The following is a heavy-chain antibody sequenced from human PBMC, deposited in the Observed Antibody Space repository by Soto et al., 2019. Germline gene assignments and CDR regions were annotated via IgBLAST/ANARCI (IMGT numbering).Heavy chain of an antibody. CDR2: ISSSSSTI. CDR3: ARGPTMVRGVIITYYWFDP. Sequence: GGSLRLSCAASGFTFSSYSMNWVRQAPGKGLDWVSYISSSSSTIYYADSVKGRFTISRDNAKNSLYLQMNSLRDEDTAVYYCARGPTMVRGVIITYYWFDPWGQGTLVTVSS. J-gene: IGHJ5*02. V-gene: IGHV3-48*02. CDR1: GFTFSSYS. D-gene: IGHD3-10*01.